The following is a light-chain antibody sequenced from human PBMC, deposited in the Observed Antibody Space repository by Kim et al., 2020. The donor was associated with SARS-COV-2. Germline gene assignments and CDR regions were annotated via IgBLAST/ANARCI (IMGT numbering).Light chain of an antibody. J-gene: IGLJ7*01. CDR3: QVWDSVTDHAV. Sequence: SYELTQPPSVSLAPGRKATITCEANNIGGRRVHWYQQRPGQAPVVVIYYDTERPSGIPERFSGSNSGNTATLTITRVEVGDEADYYCQVWDSVTDHAVFGGGTQLTVL. CDR2: YDT. CDR1: NIGGRR. V-gene: IGLV3-21*04.